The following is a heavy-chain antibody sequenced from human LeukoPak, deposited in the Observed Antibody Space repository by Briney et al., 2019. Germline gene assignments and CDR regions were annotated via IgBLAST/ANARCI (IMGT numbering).Heavy chain of an antibody. CDR3: ARGGSEQLAPPFDS. CDR2: IKSSGGRT. CDR1: GYTSTTYY. V-gene: IGHV1-46*01. D-gene: IGHD6-13*01. Sequence: ASVTVSCKASGYTSTTYYLHWVRQAPGQGLEWMGVIKSSGGRTDYAQKFQGRVTMTRETSTSTAYMELYSLRSGDTALYYCARGGSEQLAPPFDSWGQGTLVTVSS. J-gene: IGHJ4*02.